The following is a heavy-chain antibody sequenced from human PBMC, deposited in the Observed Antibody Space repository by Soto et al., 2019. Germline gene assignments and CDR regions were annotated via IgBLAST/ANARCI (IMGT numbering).Heavy chain of an antibody. CDR2: ISGSDGKT. V-gene: IGHV3-23*01. CDR3: ARWSYLDY. CDR1: GFSFGSYA. J-gene: IGHJ4*02. D-gene: IGHD3-3*01. Sequence: LRLSCAASGFSFGSYALSWVRQAPGKGLEWVSTISGSDGKTFYADSVKGRFSISRDTSQSTLYLQMNSLRADDTAMYYCARWSYLDYWGQGTLVTVSS.